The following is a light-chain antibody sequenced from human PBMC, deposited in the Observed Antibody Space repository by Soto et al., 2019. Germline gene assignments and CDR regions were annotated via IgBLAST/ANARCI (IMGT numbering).Light chain of an antibody. V-gene: IGKV3-20*01. Sequence: EIVLTQSPATLSLSSGERATLSCRASQSVDNYLAWYQQKPGQAPRLLIYGASSRAAGIPDRFTGSGSGTEFTLTISRLEPEDFAVYFCQQHRTFGQGTRWIS. J-gene: IGKJ1*01. CDR1: QSVDNY. CDR2: GAS. CDR3: QQHRT.